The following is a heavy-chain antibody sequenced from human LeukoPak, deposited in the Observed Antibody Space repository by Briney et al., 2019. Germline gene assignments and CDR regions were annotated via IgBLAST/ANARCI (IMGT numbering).Heavy chain of an antibody. CDR1: GGSIGTYY. CDR2: ISYSGST. CDR3: ARGYSATYGRFDY. D-gene: IGHD1-26*01. J-gene: IGHJ4*02. V-gene: IGHV4-59*01. Sequence: PSETLSLTCTVSGGSIGTYYWSWIRQPPGKGLEWIGYISYSGSTKYNPSLKSRVTISVDTSKKQFSLKVSAVTAADTAVYYCARGYSATYGRFDYWGQGTLVTVSS.